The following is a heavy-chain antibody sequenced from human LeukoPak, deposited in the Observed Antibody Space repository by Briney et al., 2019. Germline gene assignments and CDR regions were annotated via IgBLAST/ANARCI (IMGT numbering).Heavy chain of an antibody. CDR1: GYSISSGYS. D-gene: IGHD3-9*01. CDR2: IYHSGST. V-gene: IGHV4-38-2*01. J-gene: IGHJ6*04. CDR3: ASTYYDILTGYYDYYGMDV. Sequence: SGTRSFTCAVSGYSISSGYSWGWIRQPPGKGLEWMGSIYHSGSTYYNPSLKSRVTVSVDTSKNQFSLKLSSVTAADTAVYYCASTYYDILTGYYDYYGMDVWGKGTTVTVSS.